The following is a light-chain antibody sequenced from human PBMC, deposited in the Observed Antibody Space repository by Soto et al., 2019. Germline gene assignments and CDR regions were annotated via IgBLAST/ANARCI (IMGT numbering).Light chain of an antibody. J-gene: IGKJ1*01. V-gene: IGKV3-15*01. CDR2: GAS. Sequence: EIPLTQSPATLSVSPGARAALSWRASQSVSSTLAWYQQKPGQAPRLLIYGASTRATDIPARFSGSGSGTEFTLTISSLQSEDFAVYYCQQYYSWPRTFGQGTKVDIK. CDR3: QQYYSWPRT. CDR1: QSVSST.